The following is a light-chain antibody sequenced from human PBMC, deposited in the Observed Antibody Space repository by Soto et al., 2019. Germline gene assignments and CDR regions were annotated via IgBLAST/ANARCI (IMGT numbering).Light chain of an antibody. CDR3: QQYYKWPLT. CDR2: GAS. V-gene: IGKV3-15*01. Sequence: EIVMTQSPATLSVSPGERATLSCRASQSVSSNLAWYQQKPGQAPRLLIYGASTMATCIPARFSGSGSVTEFTLTISSLQSEDCAVDYCQQYYKWPLTFGGGTKVEIK. CDR1: QSVSSN. J-gene: IGKJ4*01.